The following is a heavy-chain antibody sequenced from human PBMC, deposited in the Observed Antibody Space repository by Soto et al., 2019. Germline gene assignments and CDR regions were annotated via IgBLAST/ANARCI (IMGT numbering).Heavy chain of an antibody. CDR1: GGSISSYY. CDR2: IYTSGST. CDR3: ARGYCSGGSCYSASDAFDI. J-gene: IGHJ3*02. Sequence: QVQLQESGPGLVKPSETLSLTCTVSGGSISSYYWCWIRQPAGKGLEWIGRIYTSGSTNYNPSLKSRVTMSVHTSKNQFSLKLSSVTAADTAVYYCARGYCSGGSCYSASDAFDIWGQATMVTVSS. V-gene: IGHV4-4*07. D-gene: IGHD2-15*01.